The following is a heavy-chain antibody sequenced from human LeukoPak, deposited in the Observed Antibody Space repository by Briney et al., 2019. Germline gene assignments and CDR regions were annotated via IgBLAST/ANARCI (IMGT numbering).Heavy chain of an antibody. CDR3: ARDKDYDILMLAY. V-gene: IGHV1-46*01. J-gene: IGHJ4*02. CDR2: ITPSSGST. CDR1: GYTLTRYY. D-gene: IGHD3-9*01. Sequence: ASVKVSCKAFGYTLTRYYMHWVRQAPGQGLEWMGIITPSSGSTSYALKFQGRVTMTTDTSTSTVYMELSSLSSDDTAIYYCARDKDYDILMLAYWGQGTLVTVSS.